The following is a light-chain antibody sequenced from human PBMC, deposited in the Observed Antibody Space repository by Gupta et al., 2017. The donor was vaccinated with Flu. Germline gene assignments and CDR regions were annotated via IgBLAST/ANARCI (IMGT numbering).Light chain of an antibody. CDR2: NTS. CDR1: TGAVTSGYY. J-gene: IGLJ2*01. Sequence: QPVVTQEPSLTVSPGGTVTLTCASSTGAVTSGYYPNWFQQKPGQAPRALIYNTSNKPSWTPARFSASLLGGTAALTLSVVQPEDEAEYYCLHYYGGDKLVFGGGNKLTVL. V-gene: IGLV7-43*01. CDR3: LHYYGGDKLV.